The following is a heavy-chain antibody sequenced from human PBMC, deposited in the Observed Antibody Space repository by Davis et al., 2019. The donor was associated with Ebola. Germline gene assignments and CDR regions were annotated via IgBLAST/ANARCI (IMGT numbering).Heavy chain of an antibody. Sequence: GGSLRLSCVDSGFTFNNHAMHWVRQAPGKGLEWVALISYDGDNKYYADSVKGRFTISRDNSKNTLYLQMNSLRAEDTAVYYCARDRVTTVTTALFYYYYGMDVWGKGTTVTVSS. CDR3: ARDRVTTVTTALFYYYYGMDV. CDR2: ISYDGDNK. V-gene: IGHV3-30*04. J-gene: IGHJ6*04. D-gene: IGHD4-17*01. CDR1: GFTFNNHA.